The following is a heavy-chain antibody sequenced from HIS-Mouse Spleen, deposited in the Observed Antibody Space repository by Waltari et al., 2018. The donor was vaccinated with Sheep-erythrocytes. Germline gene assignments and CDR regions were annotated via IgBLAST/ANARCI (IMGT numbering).Heavy chain of an antibody. Sequence: EVQLVESGGGLVQPGRSLRLSCAASGFTFDDYAMPWVRQAPGKGLEWVSGISWNSGSIGYADSVKGRFTICRDNAKNSLYLQMNSLRAEDTALYYCAKGAFDIWGQGTMVTVSS. V-gene: IGHV3-9*01. CDR1: GFTFDDYA. CDR3: AKGAFDI. J-gene: IGHJ3*02. CDR2: ISWNSGSI.